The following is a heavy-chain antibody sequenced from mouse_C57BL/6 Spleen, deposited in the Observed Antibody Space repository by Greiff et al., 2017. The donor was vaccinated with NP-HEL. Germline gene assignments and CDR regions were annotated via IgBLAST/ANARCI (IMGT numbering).Heavy chain of an antibody. Sequence: EVKVVESGGGLVQPGGSLKLSCAASGFTFSDYYMYWVRQTPEKRLEWVAYISNGGGSTYYPDTVKGRFTISRDNAKNTLYLQMSRLKSEDTAMYYCARQVDGFVFAYWGQGTLVTVSA. CDR3: ARQVDGFVFAY. CDR2: ISNGGGST. CDR1: GFTFSDYY. D-gene: IGHD2-3*01. V-gene: IGHV5-12*01. J-gene: IGHJ3*01.